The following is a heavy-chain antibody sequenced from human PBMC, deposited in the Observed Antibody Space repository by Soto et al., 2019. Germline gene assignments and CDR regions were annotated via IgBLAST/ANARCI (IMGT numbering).Heavy chain of an antibody. CDR2: VSGSGGST. D-gene: IGHD6-13*01. CDR3: AKLHSSWYSDY. CDR1: GFTFSSYA. V-gene: IGHV3-23*01. Sequence: EVQLLESGGGLVQPGGSLRLSCAASGFTFSSYAMSWVRQAPGKGLEWVSAVSGSGGSTYYADSVKGRFTISRDNSKSTLYLQVNSLRAEDTAVYYCAKLHSSWYSDYWGQGTLVTVSS. J-gene: IGHJ4*02.